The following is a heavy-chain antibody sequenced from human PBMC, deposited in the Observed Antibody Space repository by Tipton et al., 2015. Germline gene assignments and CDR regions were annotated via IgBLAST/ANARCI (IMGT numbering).Heavy chain of an antibody. V-gene: IGHV4-38-2*01. CDR3: ACQDYDSLTRDYQTVDY. D-gene: IGHD3-9*01. Sequence: PGLVKPSETLSLTCAVSAYSISSDYYWGWIRQPPGMRLEWIGYIDFRGSTEYNPSLKSRVSISVDTSKNQFSLKLTSVTAADTAVYYCACQDYDSLTRDYQTVDYWGQGTLVTVSS. CDR1: AYSISSDYY. J-gene: IGHJ4*02. CDR2: IDFRGST.